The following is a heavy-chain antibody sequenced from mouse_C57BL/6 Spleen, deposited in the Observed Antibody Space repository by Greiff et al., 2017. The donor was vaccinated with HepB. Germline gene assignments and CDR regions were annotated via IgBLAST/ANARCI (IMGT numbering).Heavy chain of an antibody. Sequence: EVKLMESGGGLVKPGGSLKLSCAASGFTFSDYGMHWVRQAPEKGLEWVAYISSGSSTIYYADTVKGRFTISRDNAKNTLFLQMTSLRSEDMAMYYCARDELGPDYWGQGTTLTVSS. CDR2: ISSGSSTI. CDR1: GFTFSDYG. D-gene: IGHD4-1*01. CDR3: ARDELGPDY. V-gene: IGHV5-17*01. J-gene: IGHJ2*01.